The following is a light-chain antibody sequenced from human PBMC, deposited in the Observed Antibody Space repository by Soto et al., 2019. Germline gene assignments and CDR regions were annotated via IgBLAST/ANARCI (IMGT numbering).Light chain of an antibody. Sequence: QPVVTQPPSVSGAPGQRVTISCTGTRSNIGAGYDVHWYQQLPGTAPRLLIYAFSSRPSGVPDRFSGSKSGTSASLAITGLQAEDEADYYCHSYDSNLSSSEAGFGGGTKLTVL. CDR2: AFS. CDR1: RSNIGAGYD. J-gene: IGLJ2*01. CDR3: HSYDSNLSSSEAG. V-gene: IGLV1-40*01.